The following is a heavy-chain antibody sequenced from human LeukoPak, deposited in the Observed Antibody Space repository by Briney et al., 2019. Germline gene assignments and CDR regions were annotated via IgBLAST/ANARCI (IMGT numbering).Heavy chain of an antibody. CDR3: ARGGATTFGLWGNAFDI. V-gene: IGHV3-7*01. CDR1: GFTFNDYW. J-gene: IGHJ3*02. CDR2: IKQDGSEK. D-gene: IGHD3-3*01. Sequence: GGALRLSCAASGFTFNDYWMTWVRQAPGKGLEWVANIKQDGSEKYYVDSVKGRFTISRDNAKNSLYLQMNSLRAEDTAVYYCARGGATTFGLWGNAFDIWGQGTMVTVSS.